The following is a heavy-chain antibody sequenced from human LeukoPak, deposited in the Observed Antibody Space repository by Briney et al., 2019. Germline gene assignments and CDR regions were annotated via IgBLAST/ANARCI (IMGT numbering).Heavy chain of an antibody. CDR3: ARGPNTTITPDY. D-gene: IGHD5-12*01. CDR2: ISAYNGNT. CDR1: GYTFTSYG. J-gene: IGHJ4*02. Sequence: ASVRVCCKASGYTFTSYGISWVRQAPGQGLEWMGWISAYNGNTNYAQKLQGRVTMTTDTSTSTAYMELRSLRSDDTAAYYCARGPNTTITPDYWGQGTLVTVSS. V-gene: IGHV1-18*01.